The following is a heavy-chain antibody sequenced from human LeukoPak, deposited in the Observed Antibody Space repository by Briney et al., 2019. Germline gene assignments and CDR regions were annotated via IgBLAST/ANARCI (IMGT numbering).Heavy chain of an antibody. V-gene: IGHV3-30-3*01. J-gene: IGHJ2*01. CDR3: ARDYDYGDYEPHWYFDL. D-gene: IGHD4-17*01. CDR1: GFTFSSYA. Sequence: PGGSLRLSCAASGFTFSSYAMHWVRQAPGKGPEWVAVMSYDGSNKYYADSVKGRFTISRDNSKNTLYLQMNSLRAEDTAVYYCARDYDYGDYEPHWYFDLWGRGTLVTVSS. CDR2: MSYDGSNK.